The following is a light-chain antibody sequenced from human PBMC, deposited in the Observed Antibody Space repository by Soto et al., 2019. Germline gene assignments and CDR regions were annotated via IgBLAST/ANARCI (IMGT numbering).Light chain of an antibody. CDR3: PQYKSTSEE. V-gene: IGKV1-5*03. Sequence: DIPITNSPATLSRNQRERVPLTYRASQTISSWLAWYQQKPGKAPKLLIYKASTLKSGVPSRFSGSGSGTEFTLTISSLQPDDFAPDCCPQYKSTSEEFGQGTKVEIK. CDR1: QTISSW. J-gene: IGKJ1*01. CDR2: KAS.